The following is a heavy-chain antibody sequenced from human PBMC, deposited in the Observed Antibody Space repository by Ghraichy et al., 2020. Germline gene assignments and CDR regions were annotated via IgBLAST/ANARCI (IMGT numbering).Heavy chain of an antibody. D-gene: IGHD6-19*01. V-gene: IGHV3-74*01. Sequence: GGSLRLSCAASGFSFSSYWMHWVRQPPGKGLVWVSRINSDGSSTTYADSVKGRFTISRDNAKNTLYLQMNSLRAEDTAVYYCARDISGWYYFDSWGQGTLVTVSS. CDR1: GFSFSSYW. CDR3: ARDISGWYYFDS. J-gene: IGHJ4*02. CDR2: INSDGSST.